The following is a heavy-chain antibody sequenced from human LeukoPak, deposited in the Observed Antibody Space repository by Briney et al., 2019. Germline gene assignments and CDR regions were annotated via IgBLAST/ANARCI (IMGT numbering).Heavy chain of an antibody. Sequence: SSETLSLTCTVSGGSISSGGYYWSWIRQPPGKGLEWIGYIYYSGSTNYNPSLKSRVTISVDTSKNQFSLKLSSVTAADTAVYYCARGRYSSGWYVHNWFDPWGQGTLVTVSS. J-gene: IGHJ5*02. CDR3: ARGRYSSGWYVHNWFDP. V-gene: IGHV4-61*08. CDR2: IYYSGST. CDR1: GGSISSGGYY. D-gene: IGHD6-19*01.